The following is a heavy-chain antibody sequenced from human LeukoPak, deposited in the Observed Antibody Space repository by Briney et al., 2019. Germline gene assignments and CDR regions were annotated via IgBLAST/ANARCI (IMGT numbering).Heavy chain of an antibody. V-gene: IGHV1-69*05. CDR2: IIPIFGTA. CDR1: GGTFSSYA. CDR3: ARGTGGVIWSFDY. J-gene: IGHJ4*02. Sequence: ASVKVSCKASGGTFSSYAISWVRQAPGQGLEWMGGIIPIFGTANYAQKFQGRVTITTHESTSTAYMELSSLRSEDTAVYYCARGTGGVIWSFDYWGQGTLVTVSS. D-gene: IGHD3-10*01.